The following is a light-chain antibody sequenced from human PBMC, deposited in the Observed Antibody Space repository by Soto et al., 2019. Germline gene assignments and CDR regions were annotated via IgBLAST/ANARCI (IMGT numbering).Light chain of an antibody. CDR3: SSYAGSNNFV. Sequence: LTQPPSASGSPGQSVTISCTGTSSDVGGYNYVSWYQQHPGKAPKLMIYGVSERPSGVPDRFSGSKSSNTASLTVSGLQAEDEADYYCSSYAGSNNFVFGTGTKVTVL. J-gene: IGLJ1*01. CDR2: GVS. V-gene: IGLV2-8*01. CDR1: SSDVGGYNY.